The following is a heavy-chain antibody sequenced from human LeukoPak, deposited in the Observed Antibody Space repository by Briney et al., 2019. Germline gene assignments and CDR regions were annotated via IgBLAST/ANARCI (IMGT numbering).Heavy chain of an antibody. J-gene: IGHJ4*02. CDR1: GFNFKNYG. Sequence: GRSLRLSCAASGFNFKNYGMHWVRQAPGKGLEWVAMILYDGSNKYHADSVKGRFTISRDNSKNTLYLQLNSLRLEDTAVYYCARDKGDGSGSYYPKTYYFDYWGQGTLVTVSS. CDR2: ILYDGSNK. V-gene: IGHV3-30*03. D-gene: IGHD3-10*01. CDR3: ARDKGDGSGSYYPKTYYFDY.